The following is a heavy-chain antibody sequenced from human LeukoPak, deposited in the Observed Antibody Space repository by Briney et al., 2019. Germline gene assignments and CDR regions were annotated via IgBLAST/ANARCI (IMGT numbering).Heavy chain of an antibody. CDR2: IYYSGST. V-gene: IGHV4-59*08. CDR1: GGSISSYY. J-gene: IGHJ6*02. Sequence: SETLSLTCTVSGGSISSYYWSWIRQPPGKGLEWIGYIYYSGSTNYNPSLKSRVTISVDTSKNQFSLKLSSVTAADTAVYYCAGAPYYDILTGFEYYYGMDVWGQGTTVTVFS. CDR3: AGAPYYDILTGFEYYYGMDV. D-gene: IGHD3-9*01.